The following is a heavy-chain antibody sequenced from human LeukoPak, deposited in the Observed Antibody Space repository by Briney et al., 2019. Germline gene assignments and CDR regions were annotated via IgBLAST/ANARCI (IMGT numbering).Heavy chain of an antibody. CDR3: ARDKYYGDYNLSYFDY. CDR1: GYSISSGYY. D-gene: IGHD4-17*01. V-gene: IGHV4-38-2*02. CDR2: IYYSGST. Sequence: KSSETLSLTCTVSGYSISSGYYWGWIRQPPGKGLEWIGSIYYSGSTYYNPSLKSRVTISVDTSKNQFSLKLSSVTAADTAVYYCARDKYYGDYNLSYFDYWGQGTLVTVSS. J-gene: IGHJ4*02.